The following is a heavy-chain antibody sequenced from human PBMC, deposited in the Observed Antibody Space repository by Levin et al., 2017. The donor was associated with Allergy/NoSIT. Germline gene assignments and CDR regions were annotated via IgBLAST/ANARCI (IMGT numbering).Heavy chain of an antibody. CDR1: GFTFSNYS. CDR3: AREYSSTNGTAFDI. D-gene: IGHD6-13*01. CDR2: ISTSSYT. V-gene: IGHV3-21*01. J-gene: IGHJ3*02. Sequence: GGSLRLSCAASGFTFSNYSMNWVRQAPGKGLEWVSCISTSSYTHYADSVKGRFTSSKGNAKNSLYLQMNSLRAEDTAVYYCAREYSSTNGTAFDIWGQGTMVTVSS.